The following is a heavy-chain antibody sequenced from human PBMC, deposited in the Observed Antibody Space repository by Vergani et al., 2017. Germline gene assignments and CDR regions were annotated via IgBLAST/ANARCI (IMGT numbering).Heavy chain of an antibody. CDR2: LCPSGST. V-gene: IGHV4-4*07. D-gene: IGHD4-17*01. CDR3: ARRTPVTTPYYYYGMDV. Sequence: QVKLQESGPGLLKPSQTLSLTCSASGAPISYWCWSWLRQPAGKGLEWIGRLCPSGSTNYKPSLKSRVTMSIDTSKNQFSLKLTSVTAADTAVYYCARRTPVTTPYYYYGMDVWGQGTTVTVSS. J-gene: IGHJ6*02. CDR1: GAPISYWC.